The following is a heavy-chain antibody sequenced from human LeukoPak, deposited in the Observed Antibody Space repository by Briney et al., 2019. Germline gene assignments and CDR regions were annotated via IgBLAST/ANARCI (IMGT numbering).Heavy chain of an antibody. V-gene: IGHV3-21*01. CDR2: ISASSSYL. CDR3: ARDGLHTAHFDY. D-gene: IGHD5-18*01. Sequence: PGGSLRLSCAASGFTFNTYTMNWVRQAPGKGLEWVSSISASSSYLYYADSVKGRFTISRDNAKNSLYLQMNSLRAEDTAVYYCARDGLHTAHFDYWGQGTLVTVSS. CDR1: GFTFNTYT. J-gene: IGHJ4*02.